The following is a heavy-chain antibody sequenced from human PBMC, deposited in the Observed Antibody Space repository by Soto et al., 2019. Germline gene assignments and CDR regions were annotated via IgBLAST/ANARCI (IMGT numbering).Heavy chain of an antibody. CDR1: GFTFSSYG. D-gene: IGHD6-13*01. CDR3: AKETAAAGHYYYYGMDV. Sequence: PGGSLRLSCAASGFTFSSYGMHWVRQAPGKGLEWVAVISYDGSNKYYADSVKGRFTISRDNSKNTLYLQMNSLRAEDTAVYYCAKETAAAGHYYYYGMDVWGQGTTVTVSS. CDR2: ISYDGSNK. J-gene: IGHJ6*02. V-gene: IGHV3-30*18.